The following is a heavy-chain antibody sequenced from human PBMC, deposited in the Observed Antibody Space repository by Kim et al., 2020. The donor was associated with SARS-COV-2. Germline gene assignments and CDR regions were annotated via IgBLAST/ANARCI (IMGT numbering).Heavy chain of an antibody. D-gene: IGHD4-17*01. J-gene: IGHJ5*02. Sequence: GGSLRLSCAASGFTFNNAWMSWVRQAPGKGLEWVGHIKTKTDGGTTDYAAPVKGRFTISRDDSKNTLYLQMNSLKTEDTAVYYCTTDPERYGDYVNNWFDPWGQGTLVTVSS. CDR3: TTDPERYGDYVNNWFDP. CDR2: IKTKTDGGTT. CDR1: GFTFNNAW. V-gene: IGHV3-15*01.